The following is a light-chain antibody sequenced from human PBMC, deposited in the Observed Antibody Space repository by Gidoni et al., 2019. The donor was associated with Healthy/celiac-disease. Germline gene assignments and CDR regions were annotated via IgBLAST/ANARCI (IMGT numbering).Light chain of an antibody. J-gene: IGLJ2*01. CDR3: QAWDSSTAVV. Sequence: SYELTQPPSVSVPPRQTASITCSGDKLGDKYACWYQQKPGQSPVLVIYQDSKRPSGIPERFSGSNSGNTATLTISGTQAMDEADYYCQAWDSSTAVVFGGGTKLTVL. V-gene: IGLV3-1*01. CDR2: QDS. CDR1: KLGDKY.